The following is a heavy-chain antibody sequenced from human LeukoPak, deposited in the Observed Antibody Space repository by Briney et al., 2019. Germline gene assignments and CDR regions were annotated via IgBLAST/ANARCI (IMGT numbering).Heavy chain of an antibody. CDR2: ISYDGSIK. V-gene: IGHV3-30-3*01. CDR3: ASNPGYSSSWEEYYFDY. J-gene: IGHJ4*02. D-gene: IGHD6-13*01. CDR1: GFTFSSYA. Sequence: GGSLRLSCAASGFTFSSYAMHWVRQAPGKGLEWVAVISYDGSIKYYADSVKGRFTISRDNSKNTLYLQMNSLRAEDTAVYYCASNPGYSSSWEEYYFDYWGQGTLVTVSS.